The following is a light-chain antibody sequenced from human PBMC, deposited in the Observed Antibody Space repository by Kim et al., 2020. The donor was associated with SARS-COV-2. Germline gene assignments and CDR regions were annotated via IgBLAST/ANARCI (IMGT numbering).Light chain of an antibody. CDR1: QSISSW. V-gene: IGKV1-5*03. CDR2: KAS. J-gene: IGKJ2*01. CDR3: QQFNSYSVT. Sequence: DIQMTQSPSTLSASVGDRVTITCRASQSISSWLAWYQQKPGKAPKLLISKASSLESGVPSRFSGSGSGTEFTLTISSLQPDDFASYYCQQFNSYSVTFGQGTKLEI.